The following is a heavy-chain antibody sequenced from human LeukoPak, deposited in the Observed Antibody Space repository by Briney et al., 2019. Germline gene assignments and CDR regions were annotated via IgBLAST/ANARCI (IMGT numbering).Heavy chain of an antibody. V-gene: IGHV1-2*02. CDR1: GYTFTGYY. CDR2: INPNSGDT. J-gene: IGHJ3*02. D-gene: IGHD3-22*01. Sequence: GASVKVSCKTSGYTFTGYYIHWVRQAPGQGLEWMGWINPNSGDTNYAQKFQGRVGMTGDTSISTAYMELSRLRSDDTAVYYCARTLVVINDAFDIWGQGTMVTVSS. CDR3: ARTLVVINDAFDI.